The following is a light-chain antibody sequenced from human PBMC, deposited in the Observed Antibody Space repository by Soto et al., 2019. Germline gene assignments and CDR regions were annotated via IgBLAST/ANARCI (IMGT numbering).Light chain of an antibody. CDR1: QRVSSSY. V-gene: IGKV3-20*01. CDR2: GVS. J-gene: IGKJ3*01. CDR3: QQYESSPPFT. Sequence: LVLTQSPGTVSLSPGERATLSCRASQRVSSSYFAWYQHKPCQAPRLLIYGVSRRAAGIPDRFSGSGSGTDFTLTISRLEPEDSAVYYGQQYESSPPFTFGPGTKVDNK.